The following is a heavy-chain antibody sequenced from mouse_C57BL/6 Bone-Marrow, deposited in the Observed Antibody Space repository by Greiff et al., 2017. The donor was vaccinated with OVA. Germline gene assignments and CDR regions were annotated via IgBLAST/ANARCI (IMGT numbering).Heavy chain of an antibody. CDR1: GFTFSSYG. CDR2: ISSGGSYT. V-gene: IGHV5-6*01. CDR3: ARQVRSYAMDY. D-gene: IGHD1-1*01. J-gene: IGHJ4*01. Sequence: DVQLVESGGDLVKPGGSLKLSCAASGFTFSSYGMSWVRQTPDKRLEWVATISSGGSYTYYPDSVKGRFTISRDNAKNTLYLQMSSLKSEDTAMYYCARQVRSYAMDYWGQGTSVTVSS.